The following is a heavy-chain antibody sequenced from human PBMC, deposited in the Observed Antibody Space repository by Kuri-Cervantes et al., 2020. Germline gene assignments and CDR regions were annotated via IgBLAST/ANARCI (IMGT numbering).Heavy chain of an antibody. Sequence: GESLKISCAASGFTFSDYWMSWVRQAPGKGLEWVSYISSSSSTIYYADSVKGRFTISRDNAKNSLYLQMNSLRDEDTAVYYCARDWVRYSSSHYGMDVWGQGTTVTVSS. CDR2: ISSSSSTI. CDR3: ARDWVRYSSSHYGMDV. CDR1: GFTFSDYW. D-gene: IGHD6-13*01. J-gene: IGHJ6*02. V-gene: IGHV3-48*02.